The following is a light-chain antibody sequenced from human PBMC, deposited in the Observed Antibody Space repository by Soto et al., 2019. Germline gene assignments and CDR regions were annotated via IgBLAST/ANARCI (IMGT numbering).Light chain of an antibody. Sequence: MSKSPATVSASLENIGSTTCRASQSISSWLAWYQQKPGQAPRLLILGASTRPTGIPDRFSGSGSGTEFTLTISSLQSEDFAVYYCPQYAKWLLTFGGRTRLEIK. V-gene: IGKV3D-15*01. CDR3: PQYAKWLLT. CDR1: QSISSW. CDR2: GAS. J-gene: IGKJ5*01.